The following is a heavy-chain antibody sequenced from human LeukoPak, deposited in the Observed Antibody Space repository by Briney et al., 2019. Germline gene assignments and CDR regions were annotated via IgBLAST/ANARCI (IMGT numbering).Heavy chain of an antibody. CDR1: GYTFTGYY. D-gene: IGHD2-8*01. CDR3: AGVNITSRWGFEDGVSDS. CDR2: INPNSGGT. V-gene: IGHV1-2*02. J-gene: IGHJ4*02. Sequence: ASVKVSCKASGYTFTGYYMHWVRQAPGQGLEWMGWINPNSGGTNYAQKFQGRVTMTRDTSISTAYMELSRLRSDDTAVYYCAGVNITSRWGFEDGVSDSWGQGTLVTVSS.